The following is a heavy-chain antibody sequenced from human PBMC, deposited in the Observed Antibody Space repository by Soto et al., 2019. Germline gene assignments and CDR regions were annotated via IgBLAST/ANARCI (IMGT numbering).Heavy chain of an antibody. CDR2: IKSKTDGETT. V-gene: IGHV3-15*01. Sequence: PGGSLRLSCAASGFTFSNAWMSWVRQAPGKGLEWVGRIKSKTDGETTEYAAPVKGRFTISRDDSRNTLYLHMNSLKTEDTAVYYCTKDDPINKNWGQGTLVTVSS. CDR3: TKDDPINKN. J-gene: IGHJ4*02. CDR1: GFTFSNAW.